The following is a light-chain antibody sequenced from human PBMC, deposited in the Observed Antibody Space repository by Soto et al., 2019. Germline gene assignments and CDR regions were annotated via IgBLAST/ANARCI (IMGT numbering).Light chain of an antibody. CDR2: DAS. CDR1: QSISTW. Sequence: IQLTQSPSSLSASVGDRVTITCRASQSISTWLAWYQQKPGKAPNLLIYDASSLESGVPSRFSGIGSGTEFTLTISSLQPDDFATYYCQQYKVYSTFGQGTKVDI. CDR3: QQYKVYST. V-gene: IGKV1-5*01. J-gene: IGKJ1*01.